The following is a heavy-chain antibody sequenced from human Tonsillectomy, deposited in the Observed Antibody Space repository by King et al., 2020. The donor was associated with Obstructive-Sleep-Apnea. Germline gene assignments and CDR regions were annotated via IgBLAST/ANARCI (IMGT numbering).Heavy chain of an antibody. CDR2: IISKPFGGKT. D-gene: IGHD3-10*01. CDR1: GFTFGDYA. J-gene: IGHJ4*02. V-gene: IGHV3-49*03. Sequence: VQLVESGGGLVQPGRSLRLSCTASGFTFGDYAMSWFRQAPGKGLEWVGLIISKPFGGKTEYAAAVKDRLTISRDDSKSIAYLQMNSLKTEDTAVYYCTRGLWFGELYGDYWGQGTLVTVSS. CDR3: TRGLWFGELYGDY.